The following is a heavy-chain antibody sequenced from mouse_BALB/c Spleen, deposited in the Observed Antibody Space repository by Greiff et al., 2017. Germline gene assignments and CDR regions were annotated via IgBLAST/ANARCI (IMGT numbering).Heavy chain of an antibody. CDR2: ISYDGSN. Sequence: EVKLMESGPGLVKPSQSLSLTCSVTGYSITSGYYWNWIRQFPGNKLEWMGYISYDGSNNYNPSLKNRISITRDTSKNQFFLKLNSVTTEDTATYYCARMGYYPRGAMDYWGQGTSVTVSS. J-gene: IGHJ4*01. V-gene: IGHV3-6*02. CDR3: ARMGYYPRGAMDY. CDR1: GYSITSGYY. D-gene: IGHD2-3*01.